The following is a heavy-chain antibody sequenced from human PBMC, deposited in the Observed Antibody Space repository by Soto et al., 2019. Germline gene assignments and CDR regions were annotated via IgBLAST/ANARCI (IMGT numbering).Heavy chain of an antibody. J-gene: IGHJ4*02. Sequence: SETLSLTCAVYGGSFSGYYWSWIRQPPGKGLEWIGEINHSGSTNYNPSLKSRVTISVDTSKNQFSLKLSSVTAADTAAYYCASVIAAAGTVYDYWGQGTLVTVSS. CDR2: INHSGST. CDR3: ASVIAAAGTVYDY. CDR1: GGSFSGYY. D-gene: IGHD6-13*01. V-gene: IGHV4-34*01.